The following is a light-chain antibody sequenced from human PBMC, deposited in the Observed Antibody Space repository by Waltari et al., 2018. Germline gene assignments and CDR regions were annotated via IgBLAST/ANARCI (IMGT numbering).Light chain of an antibody. J-gene: IGLJ1*01. CDR2: YDS. CDR3: HVWHAHFDPGV. Sequence: SYVLTQPPSVSVAPGETASITCGGAHIGSSSVHWYQQKPGQAPLFIIFYDSDRPSGIPARFSGSNSGNTATLTITSVEAGDEARYYCHVWHAHFDPGVFGTGTEVTVL. CDR1: HIGSSS. V-gene: IGLV3-21*04.